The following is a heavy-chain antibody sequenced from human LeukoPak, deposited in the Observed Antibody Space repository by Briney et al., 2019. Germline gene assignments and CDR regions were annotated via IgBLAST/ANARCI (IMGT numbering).Heavy chain of an antibody. Sequence: SQTLSLTCTVSGGSISSGSYYWSWIRQPAGKGLEWIGRIYTSGSTNYNPSLKSRVTISVDTSKNQFSLKLSSVTAADTAVYYCARGKPRDAFDIWGQGTMVTVSS. J-gene: IGHJ3*02. V-gene: IGHV4-61*02. CDR1: GGSISSGSYY. CDR2: IYTSGST. CDR3: ARGKPRDAFDI.